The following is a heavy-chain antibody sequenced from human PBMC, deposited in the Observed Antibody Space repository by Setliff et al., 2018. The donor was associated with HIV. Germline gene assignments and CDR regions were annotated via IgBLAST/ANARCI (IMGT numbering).Heavy chain of an antibody. CDR1: GGSISSSNW. J-gene: IGHJ6*03. D-gene: IGHD2-2*01. CDR2: IYHSGST. Sequence: PSETLSLTCAVSGGSISSSNWWSWVRQPPGKGLEWIGEIYHSGSTNYNPSLKSRVTISVDKSKNQFSLRLRSVTAADTAVYYCALVVPAGMGQYMDVWGKGTTVTVSS. CDR3: ALVVPAGMGQYMDV. V-gene: IGHV4-4*02.